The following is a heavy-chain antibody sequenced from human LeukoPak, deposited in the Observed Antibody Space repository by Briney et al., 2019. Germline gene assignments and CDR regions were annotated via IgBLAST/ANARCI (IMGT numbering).Heavy chain of an antibody. J-gene: IGHJ3*02. Sequence: SETMSLTCAVYGGSFSGYYWSWIRQPPGKGLEWIGEINHSGSTNYNPSLKSRVTISVDTSKNQFSLKLSSVTAADTAVYYCARGKKRATRGDYLPFDIWGQGTMVTVSS. CDR3: ARGKKRATRGDYLPFDI. CDR1: GGSFSGYY. V-gene: IGHV4-34*01. CDR2: INHSGST. D-gene: IGHD4-11*01.